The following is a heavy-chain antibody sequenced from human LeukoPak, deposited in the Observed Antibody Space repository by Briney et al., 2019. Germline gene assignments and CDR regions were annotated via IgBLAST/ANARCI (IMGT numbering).Heavy chain of an antibody. CDR3: ATAFSGFCSMTSCPGYY. J-gene: IGHJ4*02. CDR1: GGTFSRYA. V-gene: IGHV1-69*05. D-gene: IGHD2-2*01. CDR2: IIPIFGTP. Sequence: SVKVSCKASGGTFSRYAVSWVRQAPGQGLQWMGGIIPIFGTPNYAQKFQGRLTITTDEATNTAFMELRNLRSEDTAVYFCATAFSGFCSMTSCPGYYWGQGTLVAVSS.